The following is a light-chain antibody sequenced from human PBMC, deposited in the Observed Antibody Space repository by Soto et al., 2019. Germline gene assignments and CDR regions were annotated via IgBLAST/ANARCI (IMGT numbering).Light chain of an antibody. CDR1: ESVSDY. Sequence: EIVLTQSPATLSLSPGERATLSCRASESVSDYIAWYQQKPGQPPRLVIYDTSKRATGVPARFSGSGSGTDFTFTISSLEPEDFAVYYCQQRTNWLTFGGGTKVEIK. CDR3: QQRTNWLT. J-gene: IGKJ4*01. CDR2: DTS. V-gene: IGKV3-11*01.